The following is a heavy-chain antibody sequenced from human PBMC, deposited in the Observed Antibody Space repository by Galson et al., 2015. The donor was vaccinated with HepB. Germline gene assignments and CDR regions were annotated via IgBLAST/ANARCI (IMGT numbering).Heavy chain of an antibody. D-gene: IGHD3-10*01. Sequence: VSCKASGYTFTSYAMHWVRQAPGQRLEWMGWINAGNGNTKYSQKFQGRVTITRNTSASTAYMELSSLRSEDTAVYYCARDLAMVRGVIMGGMDVWGQGTTVTVS. V-gene: IGHV1-3*01. CDR3: ARDLAMVRGVIMGGMDV. J-gene: IGHJ6*02. CDR2: INAGNGNT. CDR1: GYTFTSYA.